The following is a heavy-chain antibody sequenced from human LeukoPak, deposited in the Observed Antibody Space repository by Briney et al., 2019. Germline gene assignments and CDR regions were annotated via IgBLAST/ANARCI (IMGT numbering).Heavy chain of an antibody. CDR2: VYDDGSRP. CDR3: ARGLRDDYGTDV. Sequence: GGSLRLSCVGSGFPLSRHWMHWVRQAPGKGLVWVSRVYDDGSRPAYADSVKGRFTISRDNAENTVYLQMNSLRVEDTAVYYCARGLRDDYGTDVWGQGATVTVSS. J-gene: IGHJ6*02. V-gene: IGHV3-74*03. CDR1: GFPLSRHW.